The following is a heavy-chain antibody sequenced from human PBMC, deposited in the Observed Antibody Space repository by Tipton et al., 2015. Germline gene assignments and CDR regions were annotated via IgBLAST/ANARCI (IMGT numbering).Heavy chain of an antibody. CDR2: ISSSGSTI. V-gene: IGHV3-48*03. CDR3: AREAGFCTDGVCAFDI. Sequence: SLRLSCVTSGFTFSSFEMNWVRQAPGKGLEWVSYISSSGSTIYYADSVKGRFTISRENAKNSFYLQMNSLRAGDTAVYYCAREAGFCTDGVCAFDIWGQGTLVTVSS. CDR1: GFTFSSFE. D-gene: IGHD2-8*01. J-gene: IGHJ4*02.